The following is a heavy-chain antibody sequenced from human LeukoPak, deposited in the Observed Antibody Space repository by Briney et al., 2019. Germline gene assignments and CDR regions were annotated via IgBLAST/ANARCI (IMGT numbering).Heavy chain of an antibody. CDR3: ARDMLLEDAFDI. V-gene: IGHV3-20*04. D-gene: IGHD3-10*02. Sequence: GGSLRLSCEVSGFTFDDHAINWVRQAPGKGLEWVANINWNGGSTGYGDSVKGRFTISRDNPKNPVFLQMHGLRGDDTALYYCARDMLLEDAFDIWGQGTMVIVSS. CDR1: GFTFDDHA. CDR2: INWNGGST. J-gene: IGHJ3*02.